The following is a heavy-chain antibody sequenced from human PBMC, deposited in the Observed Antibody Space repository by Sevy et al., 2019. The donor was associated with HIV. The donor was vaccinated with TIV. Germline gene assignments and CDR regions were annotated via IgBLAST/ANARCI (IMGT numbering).Heavy chain of an antibody. Sequence: GGSLRLSCAASGFTFSSYWMSWVRQAPGKGLEWVANIKQDGSEKYYVDSVKGRFTISRDNAKNSLYLQMNSLRAEETAVYYCARVPYDYDFWSGYYRPTGYYYYGMDVWGQGTTVTVSS. CDR1: GFTFSSYW. V-gene: IGHV3-7*01. CDR3: ARVPYDYDFWSGYYRPTGYYYYGMDV. J-gene: IGHJ6*02. CDR2: IKQDGSEK. D-gene: IGHD3-3*01.